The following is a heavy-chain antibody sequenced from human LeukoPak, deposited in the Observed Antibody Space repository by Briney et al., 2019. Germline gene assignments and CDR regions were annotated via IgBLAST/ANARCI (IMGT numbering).Heavy chain of an antibody. J-gene: IGHJ4*02. Sequence: PGGSLRLSCAVYGFTFSSYWMSWVRQAPGKGLEWVSSITSSSSYIYYADSVKGRFTISRDNAKNSLYLQLNSLRAEDTAVYYCVRLYDDYTNGHFDSWGQGTLVTVSS. D-gene: IGHD4-11*01. CDR2: ITSSSSYI. CDR1: GFTFSSYW. V-gene: IGHV3-21*01. CDR3: VRLYDDYTNGHFDS.